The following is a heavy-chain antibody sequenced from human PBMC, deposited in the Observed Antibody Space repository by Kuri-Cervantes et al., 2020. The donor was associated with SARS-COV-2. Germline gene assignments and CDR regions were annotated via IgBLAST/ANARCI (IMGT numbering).Heavy chain of an antibody. D-gene: IGHD1-26*01. CDR2: INHSGST. J-gene: IGHJ1*01. CDR3: ATDPGIVGATSGYFQH. CDR1: GGSFSGYY. V-gene: IGHV4-34*01. Sequence: SQTLSLTCAVYGGSFSGYYWSWIRQPPGKGLEWIGEINHSGSTNYNPSLKSRVTVSVDTSKNQFSLKLSSVTAADTAVYYCATDPGIVGATSGYFQHWGQGNLVHGAS.